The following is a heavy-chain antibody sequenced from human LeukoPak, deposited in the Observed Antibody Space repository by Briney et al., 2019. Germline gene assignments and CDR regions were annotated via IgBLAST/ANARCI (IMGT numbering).Heavy chain of an antibody. CDR1: GYTFTGYY. CDR3: ARENYYDSSGYYFFDY. CDR2: INPNSGGT. J-gene: IGHJ4*02. D-gene: IGHD3-22*01. V-gene: IGHV1-2*02. Sequence: ASVKVSCKASGYTFTGYYMHWVRQAPGQGLEWMGWINPNSGGTNYAQKFQGRVTMTRDTSISTAYMEPSRLRSDDTAVYYCARENYYDSSGYYFFDYWGQGTLVTVSS.